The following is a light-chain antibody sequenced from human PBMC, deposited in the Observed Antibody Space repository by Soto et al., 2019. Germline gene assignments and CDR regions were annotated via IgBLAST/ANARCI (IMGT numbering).Light chain of an antibody. CDR3: CSYAGSYTFVV. Sequence: QAVVTQPRSVSGSPGQSVTISCTGTSGDVGGYNYVSWYQQHPGKAPKLMIYDVSKRPSGVPDRFSGSKSGNTASLTISGLQAEDEADYYCCSYAGSYTFVVFGGGTKLTVL. J-gene: IGLJ2*01. V-gene: IGLV2-11*01. CDR2: DVS. CDR1: SGDVGGYNY.